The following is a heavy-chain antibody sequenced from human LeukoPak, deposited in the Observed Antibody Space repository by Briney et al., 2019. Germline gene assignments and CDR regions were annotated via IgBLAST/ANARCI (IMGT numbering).Heavy chain of an antibody. J-gene: IGHJ2*01. D-gene: IGHD6-13*01. CDR2: IYYSGST. Sequence: SETLSLTCTVSGGSISSYYWSWIRQPPGKGLEWIGYIYYSGSTNCNPSLKSRVTISVDTSKNQFSLKLSSVTAADTAVYYCARQLVPNWYFDLWGRGTLVTVSS. CDR3: ARQLVPNWYFDL. V-gene: IGHV4-59*08. CDR1: GGSISSYY.